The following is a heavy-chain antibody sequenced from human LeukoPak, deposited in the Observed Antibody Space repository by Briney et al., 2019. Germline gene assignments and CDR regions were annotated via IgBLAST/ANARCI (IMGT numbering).Heavy chain of an antibody. D-gene: IGHD3-22*01. V-gene: IGHV1-8*01. J-gene: IGHJ4*02. CDR1: GYTFTSYD. CDR3: ATGDYYDSSDKDY. CDR2: MNPNSGNT. Sequence: ASVKVSCKASGYTFTSYDINWVRQATGQGLAWMGWMNPNSGNTGYAQKFQGRVTMTRNTSISTAYMELSSLRSEDTAVYYCATGDYYDSSDKDYWGQGTLVTVSS.